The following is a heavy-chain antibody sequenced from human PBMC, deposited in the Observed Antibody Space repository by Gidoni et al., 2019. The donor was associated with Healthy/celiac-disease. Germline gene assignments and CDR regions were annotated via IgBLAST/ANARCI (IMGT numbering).Heavy chain of an antibody. Sequence: QVTLKESGPVLVKPTETLTLTCTVSGFSLSNARMGVSWIRQPPGKALEWLAHIFSNDEKSYSTSLKSRLTISKDTSKSQVVLTMTNMDPVDTATYYCARITGLDYGDYSTSWFDPWGQGTLVTVSS. J-gene: IGHJ5*02. CDR3: ARITGLDYGDYSTSWFDP. V-gene: IGHV2-26*01. CDR1: GFSLSNARMG. CDR2: IFSNDEK. D-gene: IGHD4-17*01.